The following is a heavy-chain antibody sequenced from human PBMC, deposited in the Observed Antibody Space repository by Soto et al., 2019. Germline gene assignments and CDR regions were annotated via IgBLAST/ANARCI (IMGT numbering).Heavy chain of an antibody. V-gene: IGHV1-8*01. CDR2: MNPNSGNT. Sequence: ASVKVSCKASGYTFTSYDINWVRQATGQGLEWMGWMNPNSGNTGYAQKFQGRVTMTRNTSISTAYMELSSLRSEDTAVYYCARHGAPKVPYGSGRHYYYYYYMDVWGKGTTVTVSS. CDR3: ARHGAPKVPYGSGRHYYYYYYMDV. D-gene: IGHD3-10*01. CDR1: GYTFTSYD. J-gene: IGHJ6*03.